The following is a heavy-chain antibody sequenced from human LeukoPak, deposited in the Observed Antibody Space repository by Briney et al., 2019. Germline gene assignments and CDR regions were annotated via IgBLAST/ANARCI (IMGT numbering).Heavy chain of an antibody. CDR2: ISAYNGNT. J-gene: IGHJ4*02. V-gene: IGHV1-18*01. Sequence: ASVKVSCKASGYTFTSYGISWVRQAPGQGLEWMGWISAYNGNTNYAQKLQGRVTMTTDTSTSTAYMELRSLRSDDTAVYYCARDGLSYCGGDCYPSPEPFDYWGQGTLVTVSS. CDR3: ARDGLSYCGGDCYPSPEPFDY. CDR1: GYTFTSYG. D-gene: IGHD2-21*02.